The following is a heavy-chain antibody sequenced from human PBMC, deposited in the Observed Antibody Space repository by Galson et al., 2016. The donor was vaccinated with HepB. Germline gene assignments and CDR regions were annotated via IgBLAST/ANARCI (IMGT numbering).Heavy chain of an antibody. D-gene: IGHD6-13*01. CDR3: AKDSVAAGKDYFAS. CDR2: ISWNSASI. Sequence: SLRLSCAASGFTFDDYAMHWVRQVPGKGLEWVSVISWNSASIAYADSVRGRFTISRDNAKNSVYLQMNSLRGEDTALYYCAKDSVAAGKDYFASWGQGTLVTVSS. V-gene: IGHV3-9*01. CDR1: GFTFDDYA. J-gene: IGHJ4*02.